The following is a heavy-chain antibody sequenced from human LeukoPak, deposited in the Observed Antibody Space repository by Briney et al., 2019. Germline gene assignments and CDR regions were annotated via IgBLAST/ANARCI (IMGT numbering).Heavy chain of an antibody. J-gene: IGHJ4*02. CDR2: INPSGGET. V-gene: IGHV1-46*01. CDR3: ARGGAASGIVGHF. Sequence: ASVRVSCKASGYNFTTYYVHWVRQAPGQGLEWMGKINPSGGETTYAQKFQGRVTVTRDTSTSTVYMELTGLRSDDTAVFYCARGGAASGIVGHFWGQGTLVTVSS. D-gene: IGHD6-13*01. CDR1: GYNFTTYY.